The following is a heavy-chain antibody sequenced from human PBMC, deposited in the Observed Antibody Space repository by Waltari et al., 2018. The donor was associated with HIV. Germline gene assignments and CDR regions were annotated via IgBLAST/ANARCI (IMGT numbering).Heavy chain of an antibody. V-gene: IGHV4-34*01. Sequence: QVQLQQWGAGLLKPSETLSLTCAVYGGSFSGYYWSWIRQPPGKGLEWIGEIKHSGSTNYNPSLKRQVTISVDTAKNQVSLKLSSVTAADTAVYYCARVGFVVPAAILLEGRYGMDVWGQGTTVTVSS. CDR2: IKHSGST. D-gene: IGHD2-2*02. CDR3: ARVGFVVPAAILLEGRYGMDV. CDR1: GGSFSGYY. J-gene: IGHJ6*02.